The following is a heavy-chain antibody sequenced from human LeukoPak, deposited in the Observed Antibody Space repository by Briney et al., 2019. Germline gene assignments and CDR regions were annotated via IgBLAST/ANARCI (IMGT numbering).Heavy chain of an antibody. CDR2: INHSGGT. CDR1: GGSFSGYY. CDR3: ARGRSRRYYYDSSGYYPRYYFDY. V-gene: IGHV4-34*01. D-gene: IGHD3-22*01. Sequence: SETLSLTCAVYGGSFSGYYWSWIRQPPGKGLEWIGEINHSGGTNYNPSLKSRVTISVDTSKNQFSLKLSSVTAADTAVYYCARGRSRRYYYDSSGYYPRYYFDYWGQGTLVTVSS. J-gene: IGHJ4*02.